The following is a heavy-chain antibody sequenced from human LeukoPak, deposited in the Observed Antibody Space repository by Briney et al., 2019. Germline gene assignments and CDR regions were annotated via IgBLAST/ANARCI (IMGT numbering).Heavy chain of an antibody. V-gene: IGHV3-74*01. D-gene: IGHD5-18*01. Sequence: GGSLRLSCAASGIIFSNYWMHWVRQAPGKGLVWVSRINRDGSSTSYADSVKGRFTISRVNAKNTLYLQMNSLRAEDTAVYYCARGGGYSYGSFDYWGQGTLVTVSS. J-gene: IGHJ4*02. CDR3: ARGGGYSYGSFDY. CDR2: INRDGSST. CDR1: GIIFSNYW.